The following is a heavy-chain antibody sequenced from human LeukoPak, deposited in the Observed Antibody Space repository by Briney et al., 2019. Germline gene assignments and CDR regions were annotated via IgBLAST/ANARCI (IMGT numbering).Heavy chain of an antibody. CDR1: GFTFSSYW. CDR2: VNTDGGST. Sequence: PAGSLRLSCAASGFTFSSYWMHWVRQAPPKGLLWVSRVNTDGGSTIYADSVKGRFTISRDNAKNTLYLHMNSLRAEDTAVYYCGRDHSYAMDVWGQGTTVTVSS. J-gene: IGHJ6*02. CDR3: GRDHSYAMDV. V-gene: IGHV3-74*01.